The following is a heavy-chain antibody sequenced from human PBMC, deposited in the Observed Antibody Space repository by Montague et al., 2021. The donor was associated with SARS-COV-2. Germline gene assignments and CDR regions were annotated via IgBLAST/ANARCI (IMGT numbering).Heavy chain of an antibody. J-gene: IGHJ6*02. CDR1: GGSVRSGLYY. D-gene: IGHD2-15*01. CDR3: ARERLDCSGTSCYTYGLDV. Sequence: SETLSLTCTVSGGSVRSGLYYWTWIRQPPGKGLEWIGYVYYSGTANHNPSLKSRLTLTVDTSKNQFSLKLSSVTAADTAIYYCARERLDCSGTSCYTYGLDVWGQGTMVTVSS. CDR2: VYYSGTA. V-gene: IGHV4-61*01.